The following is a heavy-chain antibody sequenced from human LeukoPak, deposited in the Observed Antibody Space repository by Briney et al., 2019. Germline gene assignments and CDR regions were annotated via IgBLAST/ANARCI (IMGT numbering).Heavy chain of an antibody. V-gene: IGHV3-48*03. Sequence: GGSLRLSCAASGSTFSSYEMNWVRQAPGKGLEGVSYISSGSTIYDADSVKGRFTISRDNAKNSLYLQMNSLRAEDTAVYYCARESIAVAGAPFDYWGQGTLVTVSS. D-gene: IGHD6-19*01. J-gene: IGHJ4*02. CDR3: ARESIAVAGAPFDY. CDR2: ISSGSTI. CDR1: GSTFSSYE.